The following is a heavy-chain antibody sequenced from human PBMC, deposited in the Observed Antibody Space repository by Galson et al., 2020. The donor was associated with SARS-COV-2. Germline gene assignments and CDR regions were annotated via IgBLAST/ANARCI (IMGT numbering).Heavy chain of an antibody. CDR2: INPKSGGT. CDR3: ATCSSRGSCLGFRDH. Sequence: ASVKVSCQTSGYTFIDNYIHWVRQAPGQGLEWMGWINPKSGGTHYAPNFQGRVTMTRDTSINTTYMELSSLRSDDSAVFYCATCSSRGSCLGFRDHWGQGTLVIVSS. J-gene: IGHJ4*02. CDR1: GYTFIDNY. D-gene: IGHD2-15*01. V-gene: IGHV1-2*02.